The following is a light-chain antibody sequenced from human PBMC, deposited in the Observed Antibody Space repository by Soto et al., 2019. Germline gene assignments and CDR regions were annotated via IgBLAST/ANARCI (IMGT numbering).Light chain of an antibody. Sequence: DIVMTQSPDSLAVSLGERATINCKSSQSVLYSSNNKNYLAWYQQKPGQPPKLLIYWASTRESGVPDRFSGRGSGTDFTLTISSLHAEDVAVYYCQQYYSTPPTFGAGTKVDIK. CDR2: WAS. CDR1: QSVLYSSNNKNY. V-gene: IGKV4-1*01. CDR3: QQYYSTPPT. J-gene: IGKJ3*01.